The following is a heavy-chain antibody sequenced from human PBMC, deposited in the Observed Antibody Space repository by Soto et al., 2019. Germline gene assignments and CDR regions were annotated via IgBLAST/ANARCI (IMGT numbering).Heavy chain of an antibody. J-gene: IGHJ1*01. CDR3: ARHEGGSSWYLRIVQH. CDR1: GYSFTSYW. Sequence: EVQLVQSGAEVKKPGESLRISCKGSGYSFTSYWISWVRQMPGKGLEWMGRIDPSDSYTNYSPSFQGHVTISADKSISTAYLQWSSLKASDTAMYYCARHEGGSSWYLRIVQHWGQGTLVTVSS. CDR2: IDPSDSYT. D-gene: IGHD6-13*01. V-gene: IGHV5-10-1*03.